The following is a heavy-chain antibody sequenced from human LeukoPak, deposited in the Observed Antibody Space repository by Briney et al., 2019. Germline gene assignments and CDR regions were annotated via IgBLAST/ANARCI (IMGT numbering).Heavy chain of an antibody. CDR1: GDSISSNIFQ. V-gene: IGHV4-39*01. J-gene: IGHJ5*02. D-gene: IGHD2-2*01. CDR3: ALKRDCSSTSCYEVANFRFDP. CDR2: IHHTGTT. Sequence: SETLSLTCTVSGDSISSNIFQWAWVRQPAGKGLEWIGSIHHTGTTYYKSSLKSRLTMSVDTSKNQFSLKLTSVTAADTAVYFCALKRDCSSTSCYEVANFRFDPWGQGTLVTVSS.